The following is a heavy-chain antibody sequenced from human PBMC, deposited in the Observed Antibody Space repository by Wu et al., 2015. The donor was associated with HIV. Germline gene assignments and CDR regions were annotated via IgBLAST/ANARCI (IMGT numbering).Heavy chain of an antibody. J-gene: IGHJ4*02. V-gene: IGHV1-69*13. CDR3: VRDTPLTGQT. CDR1: GGIFSNFG. D-gene: IGHD1-20*01. Sequence: QVQLEQSGAEMKKPGSSMKVSCKASGGIFSNFGVSRLRQAPRQGPVWLGGIIPMFKTPNYAREFRGRVTISADESTSTVYLELRGLRFGDTAVYFCVRDTPLTGQTWGLGTLVTVSS. CDR2: IIPMFKTP.